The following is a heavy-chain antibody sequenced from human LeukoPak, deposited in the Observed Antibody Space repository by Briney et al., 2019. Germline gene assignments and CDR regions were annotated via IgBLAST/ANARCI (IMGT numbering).Heavy chain of an antibody. CDR3: ARDCYDILTGCFDH. CDR1: GGSISTYY. D-gene: IGHD3-9*01. V-gene: IGHV4-4*07. J-gene: IGHJ5*02. Sequence: PSETLSLTCTVSGGSISTYYWSRVRQPAGKGLEWIGRIYTSGSTNYNPSLKSRVTMSVDTSKNQFSLKLTSVTAADTAVYYCARDCYDILTGCFDHWGQGTLVTVSS. CDR2: IYTSGST.